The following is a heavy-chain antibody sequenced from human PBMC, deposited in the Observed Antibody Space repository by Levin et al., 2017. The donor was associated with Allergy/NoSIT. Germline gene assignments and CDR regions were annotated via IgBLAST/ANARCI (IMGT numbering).Heavy chain of an antibody. CDR2: ISGSGGST. D-gene: IGHD6-19*01. J-gene: IGHJ4*02. V-gene: IGHV3-23*01. CDR3: AKSSGNLAVAGLFDY. Sequence: GESLKISCAASGFTFSSYAMSWVRQAPGKGLEWVSAISGSGGSTYYADSVKGRFTISRDNSKNTLYLQMNSLRAEDTAVYYCAKSSGNLAVAGLFDYWGQGTLVTVSS. CDR1: GFTFSSYA.